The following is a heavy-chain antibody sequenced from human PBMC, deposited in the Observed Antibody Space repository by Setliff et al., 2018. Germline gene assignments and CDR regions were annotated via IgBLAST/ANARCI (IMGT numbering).Heavy chain of an antibody. CDR2: IKGDGSVK. Sequence: SLRLSCAASRFTFSNYWMSWVRQAPGKGLEWVANIKGDGSVKYHVDSVKGRFTISRDNSKNTLYLQMNSLRAEDTAVYYCAKGVGLDYYDRVDYWGQGTLVTVS. V-gene: IGHV3-7*03. CDR1: RFTFSNYW. J-gene: IGHJ4*02. D-gene: IGHD3-22*01. CDR3: AKGVGLDYYDRVDY.